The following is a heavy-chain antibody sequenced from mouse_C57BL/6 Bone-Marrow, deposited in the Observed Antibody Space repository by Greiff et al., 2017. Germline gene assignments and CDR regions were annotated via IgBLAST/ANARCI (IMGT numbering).Heavy chain of an antibody. CDR1: GFNIKDDY. D-gene: IGHD2-3*01. Sequence: EVQLQQSGAELVRPGASVKLSCTASGFNIKDDYMHWVKQRPEQGLEWIGWIDPENGDTEYASKFQGKATITADTFSNTAYLQLNSLTSEDAAVYYYTTGWLLPLEFDVWGTGTTVTVSS. J-gene: IGHJ1*03. CDR3: TTGWLLPLEFDV. CDR2: IDPENGDT. V-gene: IGHV14-4*01.